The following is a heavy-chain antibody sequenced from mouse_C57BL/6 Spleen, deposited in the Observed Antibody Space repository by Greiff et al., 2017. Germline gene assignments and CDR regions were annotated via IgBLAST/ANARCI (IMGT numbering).Heavy chain of an antibody. CDR3: ASQGMDY. J-gene: IGHJ4*01. Sequence: QVQLQQPGAELVKPGASVKLSCKASGYTFTSYWMQWVKQRPGQGLEWIGEIDPSDSYPNYNQKFKGKATLTVDTSSSTAYMQLSSLTSEDSAVYYCASQGMDYWGQGTSVTVSS. CDR2: IDPSDSYP. V-gene: IGHV1-50*01. D-gene: IGHD3-2*02. CDR1: GYTFTSYW.